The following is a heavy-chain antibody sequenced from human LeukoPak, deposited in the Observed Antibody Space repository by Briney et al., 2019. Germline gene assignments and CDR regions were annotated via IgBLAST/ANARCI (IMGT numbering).Heavy chain of an antibody. CDR1: GFSFSSYG. D-gene: IGHD5-24*01. V-gene: IGHV3-33*01. CDR2: LWYDGTNK. J-gene: IGHJ4*02. Sequence: GGSLRLSCAASGFSFSSYGMHWVRQAPGKGLEWVASLWYDGTNKYYADSVKGRFTISRDNSKNTLYLQVDSLRAEDAAVYYCARGATSLDYWGQGTLVTVSS. CDR3: ARGATSLDY.